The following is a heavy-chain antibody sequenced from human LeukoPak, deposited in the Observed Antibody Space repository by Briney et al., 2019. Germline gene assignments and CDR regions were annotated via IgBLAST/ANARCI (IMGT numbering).Heavy chain of an antibody. D-gene: IGHD2-15*01. V-gene: IGHV1-2*02. CDR3: ASKGGGLPPFDY. CDR1: GGTISSYA. Sequence: ASVKVSCKASGGTISSYAISWVRQAPGQGLEWMGWINPNSGGTNYAQKFQGRVTMTRDTSISTAYMELSRLRSDDTAVYYCASKGGGLPPFDYWGQGTLVTVSS. CDR2: INPNSGGT. J-gene: IGHJ4*02.